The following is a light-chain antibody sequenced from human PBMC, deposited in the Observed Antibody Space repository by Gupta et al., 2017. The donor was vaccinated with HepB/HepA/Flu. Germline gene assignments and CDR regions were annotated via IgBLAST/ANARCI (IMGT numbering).Light chain of an antibody. Sequence: QSALTQPASVSGSPGQSITISCTGTSSDVGSYNLVPWYQQHPGKAPKLMIYEVSKRPSGVSNRFSGSKSGNTASLTISGLQAEDEADYYCCSYAGSSTPGWVFGVGTKLTVL. CDR1: SSDVGSYNL. J-gene: IGLJ3*02. V-gene: IGLV2-23*02. CDR2: EVS. CDR3: CSYAGSSTPGWV.